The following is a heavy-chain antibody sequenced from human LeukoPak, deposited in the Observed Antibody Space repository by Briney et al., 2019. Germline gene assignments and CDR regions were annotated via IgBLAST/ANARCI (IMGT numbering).Heavy chain of an antibody. CDR2: FDLEDSET. CDR1: GYTLTELS. V-gene: IGHV1-24*01. Sequence: ASVTVSCTVSGYTLTELSMYWVRHAHGPGHGRMGGFDLEDSETIYAQTFQSRVTMKEETTTDTAYTEVRSLRSEGTAVYYGASDSSLYNIAVAVFDYWGQGTLVTVSS. J-gene: IGHJ4*02. CDR3: ASDSSLYNIAVAVFDY. D-gene: IGHD6-19*01.